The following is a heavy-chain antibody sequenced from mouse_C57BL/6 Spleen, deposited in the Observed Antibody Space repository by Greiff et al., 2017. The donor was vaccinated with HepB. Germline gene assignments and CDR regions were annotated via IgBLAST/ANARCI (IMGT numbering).Heavy chain of an antibody. CDR2: IRNKANGYTT. D-gene: IGHD1-1*01. CDR3: ARYAYGSSYVDY. CDR1: GFTFTDYY. J-gene: IGHJ2*01. V-gene: IGHV7-3*01. Sequence: EVQLVESGGGLVQPGGSLSLSCAASGFTFTDYYMSWVRQPPGKALEWLGFIRNKANGYTTEYSASVKGRFTISRDNSQSILYLQMNALRAEDSATYYCARYAYGSSYVDYWGQGTTLTVAS.